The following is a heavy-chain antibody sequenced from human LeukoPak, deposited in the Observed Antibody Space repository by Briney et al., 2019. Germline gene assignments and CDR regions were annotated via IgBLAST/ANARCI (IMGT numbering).Heavy chain of an antibody. CDR3: ARAGLRYFDWLLRDHDDAFDI. Sequence: ASVKVSCKASGYTFTGYYMHWVRQAPGQGLEWMGWINPNSRGTNYAQKFQGWVTMTRDTSISTAYMELSRLRSDDTAVYYCARAGLRYFDWLLRDHDDAFDIWGQGTMVTVSS. J-gene: IGHJ3*02. CDR1: GYTFTGYY. CDR2: INPNSRGT. D-gene: IGHD3-9*01. V-gene: IGHV1-2*04.